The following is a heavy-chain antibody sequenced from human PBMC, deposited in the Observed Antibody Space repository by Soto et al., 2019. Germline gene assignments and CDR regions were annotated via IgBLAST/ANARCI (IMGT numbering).Heavy chain of an antibody. D-gene: IGHD5-18*01. J-gene: IGHJ4*02. Sequence: EVQLVESGGGLVKPGGSLRLSCAASGFTFGSYSMNWVRQAPGKGLEWVSSISSSSSYIYYADSVKGRFTISRDNAKNSLYLQMNSLRAEDTAVYYCARDQPGYSYGYGLGYWGQGTLVTVSS. CDR1: GFTFGSYS. CDR2: ISSSSSYI. CDR3: ARDQPGYSYGYGLGY. V-gene: IGHV3-21*01.